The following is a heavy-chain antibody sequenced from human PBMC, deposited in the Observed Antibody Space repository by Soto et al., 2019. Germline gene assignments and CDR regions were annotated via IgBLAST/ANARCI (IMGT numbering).Heavy chain of an antibody. Sequence: EAQLVESGGGLVKTGGSLRLSCVTSGFKFSDAWMSWVRQAPGKGPEWVGRIKSKGSGGTIEYAAPVRGRFIISRDDSQDTLFLQMNSLRAEDTAVYYCAKISRLYDSIDYWGQGTLVTVSS. CDR3: AKISRLYDSIDY. CDR2: IKSKGSGGTI. V-gene: IGHV3-15*01. J-gene: IGHJ4*02. D-gene: IGHD3-22*01. CDR1: GFKFSDAW.